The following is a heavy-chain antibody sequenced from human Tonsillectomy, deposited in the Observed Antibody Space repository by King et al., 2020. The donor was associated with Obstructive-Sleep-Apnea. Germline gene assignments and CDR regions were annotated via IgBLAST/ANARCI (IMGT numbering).Heavy chain of an antibody. CDR3: AGGGYSYGFWYF. V-gene: IGHV4-39*07. CDR2: IYYSGGT. Sequence: QLQESGPGLVKPSETLSLTCTVSGDSISSSSYYWGWIRQPPGKGLEWIGSIYYSGGTYYNPSLESRVTISVDSSKNQFSLKLTSVTAADTAVYYCAGGGYSYGFWYFWGQGTLITVSS. J-gene: IGHJ4*02. D-gene: IGHD5-18*01. CDR1: GDSISSSSYY.